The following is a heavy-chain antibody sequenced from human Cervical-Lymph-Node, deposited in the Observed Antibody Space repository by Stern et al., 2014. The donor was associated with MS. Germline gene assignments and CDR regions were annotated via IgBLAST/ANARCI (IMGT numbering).Heavy chain of an antibody. CDR3: AIAAAAPWNYYYGMDV. J-gene: IGHJ6*02. D-gene: IGHD6-13*01. CDR2: IYYSGST. CDR1: GGSISSYY. Sequence: QVQLQESGPGLVKPSETLSLTCTVSGGSISSYYWSWIRQPPGKGLAWIGYIYYSGSTNYNPSLKSRVTISVDTSKNQFSLKLSSVTAADTAVYYCAIAAAAPWNYYYGMDVWGQGTTVTVSS. V-gene: IGHV4-59*01.